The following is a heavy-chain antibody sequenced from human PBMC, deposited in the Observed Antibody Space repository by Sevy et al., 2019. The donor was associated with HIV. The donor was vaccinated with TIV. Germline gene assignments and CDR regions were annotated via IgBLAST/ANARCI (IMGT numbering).Heavy chain of an antibody. D-gene: IGHD6-19*01. CDR2: INPNSGST. V-gene: IGHV1-2*02. Sequence: ASVKVSCKASGYTFTGYYMHWVRQAPGQGLEWMGWINPNSGSTNDAQKFQGRVTMTRDTSISTAYMELSRLRYDDTAVYYCARPGISVQSLVRNSYYFDYWGQGTLVTVSS. CDR1: GYTFTGYY. J-gene: IGHJ4*02. CDR3: ARPGISVQSLVRNSYYFDY.